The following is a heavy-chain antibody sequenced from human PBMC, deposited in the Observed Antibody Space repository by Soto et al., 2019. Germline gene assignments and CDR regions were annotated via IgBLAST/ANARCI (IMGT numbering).Heavy chain of an antibody. V-gene: IGHV4-39*01. CDR1: GGSISSSSYY. D-gene: IGHD2-2*01. CDR3: ARHGPIGYCSSTSCRAFGY. J-gene: IGHJ4*02. Sequence: SETLSLTCTVSGGSISSSSYYWGWIRQPPGKGLEWIGSIYYSGSTYYNPSLKSRVTISVDTSKNQFSLKLSSVTAADTAVYYCARHGPIGYCSSTSCRAFGYWGQGTLVTVSS. CDR2: IYYSGST.